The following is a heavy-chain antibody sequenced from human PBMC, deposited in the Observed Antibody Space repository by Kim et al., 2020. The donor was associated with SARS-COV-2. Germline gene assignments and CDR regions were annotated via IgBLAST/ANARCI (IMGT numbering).Heavy chain of an antibody. Sequence: GGSLRLSCAASGFTFSSDWMHWVRQAPGKGLVWVSRINNDGGSTSYADSVKGRFTISRDNAKNTLYLQMNSLRAEDTAVYYCARGVTATRTVLDIWGQG. CDR2: INNDGGST. D-gene: IGHD2-21*02. CDR1: GFTFSSDW. CDR3: ARGVTATRTVLDI. J-gene: IGHJ3*02. V-gene: IGHV3-74*01.